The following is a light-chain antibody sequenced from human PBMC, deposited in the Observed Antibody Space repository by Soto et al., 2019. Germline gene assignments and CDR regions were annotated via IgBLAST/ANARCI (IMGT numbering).Light chain of an antibody. V-gene: IGKV3-20*01. CDR2: GAS. J-gene: IGKJ4*01. CDR1: QSVSSSY. CDR3: QQYGSSPLT. Sequence: EVVLTQSQATLSVSPGEGETLXCRTSQSVSSSYLAWYQQKPGQAPRLLIYGASSRATGIPDRFSGSGSGTDFTLTISRLEPEDFAVYYCQQYGSSPLTFGGGTKVDI.